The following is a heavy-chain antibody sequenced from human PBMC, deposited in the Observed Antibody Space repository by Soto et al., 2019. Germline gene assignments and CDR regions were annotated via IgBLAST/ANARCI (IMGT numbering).Heavy chain of an antibody. CDR2: IYTTGSA. Sequence: SETLSLTCAVSGVSIKTYYWSWIRKPAGKGLEWIGRIYTTGSANHNPSLKSRVTMSVDTSKNQVSLKLTSVTAADAGVYYCARDDYYDSNNWFDPWGQGILVTASS. V-gene: IGHV4-4*07. D-gene: IGHD3-9*01. J-gene: IGHJ5*02. CDR1: GVSIKTYY. CDR3: ARDDYYDSNNWFDP.